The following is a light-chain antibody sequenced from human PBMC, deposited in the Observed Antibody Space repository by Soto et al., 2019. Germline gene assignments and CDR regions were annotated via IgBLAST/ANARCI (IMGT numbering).Light chain of an antibody. CDR1: QGISSY. CDR2: AAS. J-gene: IGKJ4*01. CDR3: QQLSTYPLT. V-gene: IGKV1-9*01. Sequence: DIPLTQSPSFLSASVRDRVTITCRASQGISSYLAWYQQKPGKAPKLLIYAASTLQSGVPSRFSGSGSGTEFTLTISSLQPQDFATYYCQQLSTYPLTFGGGTKVEIK.